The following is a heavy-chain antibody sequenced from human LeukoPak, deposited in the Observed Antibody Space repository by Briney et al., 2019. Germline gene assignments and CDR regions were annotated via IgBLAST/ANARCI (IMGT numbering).Heavy chain of an antibody. D-gene: IGHD3-10*01. CDR2: IRSKANSYAA. Sequence: GGSLRLSCAASGFTFSGSAMHWVRRASGKGLEWVGRIRSKANSYAAAYAASVKGRFTISRDDSKNTAYLQMNSLKTEDTAVYYCTSPSGRGVQNWFDPWGQGTLVTVSS. CDR3: TSPSGRGVQNWFDP. V-gene: IGHV3-73*01. CDR1: GFTFSGSA. J-gene: IGHJ5*02.